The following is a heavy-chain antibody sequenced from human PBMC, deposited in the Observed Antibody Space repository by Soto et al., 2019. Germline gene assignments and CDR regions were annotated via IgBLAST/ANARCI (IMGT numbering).Heavy chain of an antibody. CDR1: GFSFSSSA. Sequence: EVQLLESGGGLVQPGGSLRLSCAASGFSFSSSAMSWVRQAPGRGLEWVSGIIDSGDSTYYADSVKGRFTISRDNSMNILYLQMNSLRAEDTAVYSCAKVGDYNGIDVWGQGTTVTVSS. CDR3: AKVGDYNGIDV. CDR2: IIDSGDST. V-gene: IGHV3-23*01. J-gene: IGHJ6*02.